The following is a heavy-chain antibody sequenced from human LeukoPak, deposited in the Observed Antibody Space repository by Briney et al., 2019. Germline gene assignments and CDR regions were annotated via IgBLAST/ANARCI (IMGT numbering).Heavy chain of an antibody. CDR2: IYYSGST. Sequence: SSETLSLTCTVSGGSISGYYWSWIRQPPGKGLEWIGYIYYSGSTNYNPSLRSRVTISVDTSKNQFSLRLTSVTATDTAVYYCARLQSSRAEEFDPWGQGTLVTVSS. CDR1: GGSISGYY. V-gene: IGHV4-59*01. CDR3: ARLQSSRAEEFDP. J-gene: IGHJ5*02.